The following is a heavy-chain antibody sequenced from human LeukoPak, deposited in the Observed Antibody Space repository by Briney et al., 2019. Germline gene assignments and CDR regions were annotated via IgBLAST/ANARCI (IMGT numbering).Heavy chain of an antibody. CDR2: IYYSGST. J-gene: IGHJ4*02. CDR1: GGSIGSYY. V-gene: IGHV4-59*01. CDR3: ARGDLDY. Sequence: SETLSLTCTVSGGSIGSYYWSWIRQPPGKGLEWIGYIYYSGSTNYNPSLKSRVTISVDTSKNQFSLKLSSVTAADTAVYYCARGDLDYWGQGTLVTVSS. D-gene: IGHD3-3*01.